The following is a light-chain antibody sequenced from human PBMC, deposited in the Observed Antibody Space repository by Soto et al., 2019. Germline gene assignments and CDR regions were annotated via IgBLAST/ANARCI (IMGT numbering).Light chain of an antibody. V-gene: IGKV3-15*01. J-gene: IGKJ1*01. Sequence: EIVMTQSPATLSVSPGERATLSCRASQSVSSNLAWYQQKPGQAPRLLIYGASTRATGIPARFSGSGSGTEFTLTISSLQSEDFAVYYCQQYNNWPPLTFGQGTKVDSK. CDR2: GAS. CDR1: QSVSSN. CDR3: QQYNNWPPLT.